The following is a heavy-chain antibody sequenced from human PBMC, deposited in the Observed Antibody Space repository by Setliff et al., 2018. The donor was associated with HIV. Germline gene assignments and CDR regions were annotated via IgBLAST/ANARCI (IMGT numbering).Heavy chain of an antibody. CDR2: IHASGNT. Sequence: SETLSLTCTVSGGSISSGSYYWSWIRQPAGKGLEWIGHIHASGNTHYNPSLKSRVTISVDTSKKYFSLRLTSVTAADTAVYYCARAIVYGSAFDIWGQGTMVTVSS. J-gene: IGHJ3*02. CDR3: ARAIVYGSAFDI. CDR1: GGSISSGSYY. D-gene: IGHD6-13*01. V-gene: IGHV4-61*09.